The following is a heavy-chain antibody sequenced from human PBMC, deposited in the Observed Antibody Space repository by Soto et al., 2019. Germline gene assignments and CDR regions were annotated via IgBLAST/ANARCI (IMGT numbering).Heavy chain of an antibody. CDR1: GDSISRSVW. CDR2: VFHTGIT. Sequence: QVQMQESGPGLVKPSGTLSLTCAVSGDSISRSVWWTWVRQHPGKGLEWIGEVFHTGITNYNPPLKSRVTISADKLTNEFSLKATSVTAAETAIYYCARKAWVRLDYWGQGALVTVSS. V-gene: IGHV4-4*02. D-gene: IGHD2-21*01. CDR3: ARKAWVRLDY. J-gene: IGHJ4*02.